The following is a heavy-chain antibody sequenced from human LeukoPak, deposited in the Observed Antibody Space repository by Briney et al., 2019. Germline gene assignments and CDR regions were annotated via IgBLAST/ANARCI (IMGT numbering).Heavy chain of an antibody. J-gene: IGHJ5*02. CDR2: IYASGST. Sequence: SETLSLTCTVSGGSISSYYWSWIRQPAGKGLEWIGRIYASGSTNYNPSLKGRVTMSVDTSKNQFSLKLSSVTAADTAVYYCARDQTNYRWFDPWGQGTLVTVSS. D-gene: IGHD4/OR15-4a*01. CDR3: ARDQTNYRWFDP. CDR1: GGSISSYY. V-gene: IGHV4-4*07.